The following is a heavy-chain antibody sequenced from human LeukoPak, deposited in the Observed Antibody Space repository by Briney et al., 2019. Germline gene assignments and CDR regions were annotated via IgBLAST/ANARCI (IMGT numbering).Heavy chain of an antibody. D-gene: IGHD3-22*01. CDR2: ITSTGATI. Sequence: PGGSLRLSCAASGFTFSDYYMTWIRQAPGKGLEWVSHITSTGATIYYADSVKGRSTISRDNAKNSLSLQMNSLRAEDTAVYFCARVLTSGYSPFDYWGQGILVTVSS. J-gene: IGHJ4*02. V-gene: IGHV3-11*01. CDR1: GFTFSDYY. CDR3: ARVLTSGYSPFDY.